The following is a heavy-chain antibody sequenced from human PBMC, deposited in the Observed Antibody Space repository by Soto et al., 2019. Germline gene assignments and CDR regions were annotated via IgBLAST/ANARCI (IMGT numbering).Heavy chain of an antibody. J-gene: IGHJ6*02. CDR2: INPNSGGT. Sequence: ASVKVSCKASGYTFTGYYMHWVRQAPGQGLEWMGWINPNSGGTNYAQKFQGRVTMTRDTSISTAYMELSRLRSDDTAVYFCARGVENIVVVLDVFGYYGMDVWGQGTTVTVSS. CDR1: GYTFTGYY. D-gene: IGHD2-2*01. V-gene: IGHV1-2*02. CDR3: ARGVENIVVVLDVFGYYGMDV.